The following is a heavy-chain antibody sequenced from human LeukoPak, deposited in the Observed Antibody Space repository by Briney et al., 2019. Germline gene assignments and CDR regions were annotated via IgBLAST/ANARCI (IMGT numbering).Heavy chain of an antibody. V-gene: IGHV1-2*02. Sequence: GASVKVSCKASGYTFTGYYMHWVRQAPGQGLEWMGWINPNSGGTNYAQKFQGRVTMTRDTSISTAYMELSRLRSDDTAVYYCAREIELWELQSRWLVDYWGQGTLVTVSS. D-gene: IGHD1-26*01. CDR3: AREIELWELQSRWLVDY. CDR1: GYTFTGYY. J-gene: IGHJ4*02. CDR2: INPNSGGT.